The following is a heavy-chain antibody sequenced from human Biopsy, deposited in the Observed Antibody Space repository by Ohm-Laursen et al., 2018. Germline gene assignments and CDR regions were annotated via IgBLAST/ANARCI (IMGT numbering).Heavy chain of an antibody. CDR3: ARHRTHPPPGSMDV. CDR1: GGSLSGYY. CDR2: IYYRGET. V-gene: IGHV4-59*08. J-gene: IGHJ6*02. Sequence: SDTLSLTWSVSGGSLSGYYWSWIRQAPGRGLEWIGLIYYRGETAYNPSLKSRVTISVDGSKNQFSLNLTSITAADTAVYYCARHRTHPPPGSMDVWGHGTTVFVSS. D-gene: IGHD2-15*01.